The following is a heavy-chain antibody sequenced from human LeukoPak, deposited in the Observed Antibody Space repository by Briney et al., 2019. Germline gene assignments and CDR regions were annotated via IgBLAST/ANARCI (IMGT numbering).Heavy chain of an antibody. CDR2: MNPNSGNT. J-gene: IGHJ4*02. V-gene: IGHV1-8*01. CDR3: VKSAH. CDR1: GDTFTSSD. Sequence: ASVKVSCKASGDTFTSSDVYSVPQATGQGLEWMGWMNPNSGNTGYAQKFQGKVAMTRDTSISTAYMELSSLRSEDTAVYYCVKSAHWGQGTLVTVSS.